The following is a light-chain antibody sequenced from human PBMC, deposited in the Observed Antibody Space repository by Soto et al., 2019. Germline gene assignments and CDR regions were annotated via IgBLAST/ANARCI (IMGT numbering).Light chain of an antibody. CDR1: SSDVGGYNY. CDR3: SPYTTSSPYVL. J-gene: IGLJ7*01. CDR2: EVS. V-gene: IGLV2-14*01. Sequence: QSALTQPASVSGSPGQSITISCTGTSSDVGGYNYVSWYQQHPDKAPKLMIYEVSNRPSGVSNRFSASKSGNTASLTISGLQAEDEADYYCSPYTTSSPYVLFGGGTQLTVL.